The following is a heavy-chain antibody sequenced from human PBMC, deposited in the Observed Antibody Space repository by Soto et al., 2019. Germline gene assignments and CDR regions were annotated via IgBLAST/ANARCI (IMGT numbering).Heavy chain of an antibody. V-gene: IGHV3-7*03. D-gene: IGHD3-22*01. Sequence: GGSLRLSCEVSGFTFSFYWMSWVRQAPGKGLEWVANINQDGSEINFVDSVKGRFTISRDNAKNLLYLQMNSLRVEDTAVYYCAKDGGGHYYDSSGSFDYWGQGTLVTVS. CDR3: AKDGGGHYYDSSGSFDY. J-gene: IGHJ4*02. CDR2: INQDGSEI. CDR1: GFTFSFYW.